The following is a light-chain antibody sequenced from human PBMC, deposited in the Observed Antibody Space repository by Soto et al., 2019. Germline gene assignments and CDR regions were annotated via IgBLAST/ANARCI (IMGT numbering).Light chain of an antibody. Sequence: EIVMTQSPATLSVSPGERATLSCRASQSVSSNLVWYQQKPGQAPRLLIYGASTRTTGIPARFSGSGSGTEFTLTISSLQSEDFAVYYCQQYNNWPPVRTFGQGTKVEIK. V-gene: IGKV3-15*01. CDR3: QQYNNWPPVRT. CDR1: QSVSSN. J-gene: IGKJ1*01. CDR2: GAS.